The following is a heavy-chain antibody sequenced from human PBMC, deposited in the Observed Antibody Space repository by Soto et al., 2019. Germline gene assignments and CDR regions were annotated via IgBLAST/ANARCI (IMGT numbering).Heavy chain of an antibody. J-gene: IGHJ6*02. D-gene: IGHD2-21*02. CDR1: GGTFSSYT. Sequence: QVQLVQSGAEVKKPGSSVRLSCTASGGTFSSYTLSWVRQAPGQGLEWMGRIIPILTITDYAQKFRGRLMISAGKDSSTAYKVLTSMRSEEAAIYYCWGREYCGYDCYKNYYFGMDVWGQGTSVTVSS. V-gene: IGHV1-69*02. CDR2: IIPILTIT. CDR3: WGREYCGYDCYKNYYFGMDV.